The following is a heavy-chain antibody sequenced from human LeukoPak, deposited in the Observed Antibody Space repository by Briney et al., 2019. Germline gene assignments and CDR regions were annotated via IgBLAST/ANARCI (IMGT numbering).Heavy chain of an antibody. CDR3: ARDTHSYDSSGYYGFDP. CDR2: IYHSGST. J-gene: IGHJ5*02. CDR1: GGSISSSNW. V-gene: IGHV4-4*02. Sequence: PSGTLSLTCAVSGGSISSSNWWSWVRQPPGKGLEWIGEIYHSGSTNYNPSLKSRVTISVDKSKNQFSLKLSPVTAADTAVYYCARDTHSYDSSGYYGFDPWGQGTLVTVSS. D-gene: IGHD3-22*01.